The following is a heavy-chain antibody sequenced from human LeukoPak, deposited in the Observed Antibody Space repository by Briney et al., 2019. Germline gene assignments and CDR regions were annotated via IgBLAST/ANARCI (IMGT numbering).Heavy chain of an antibody. CDR1: GYTFTSYN. CDR3: ARGIIAAAGDFDY. V-gene: IGHV1-8*02. D-gene: IGHD6-13*01. Sequence: ASVKVSCKASGYTFTSYNINWVRQATGQGLEWMGWMNPNSGNTGYAQKFQGRVTMTRNTSISTAYMELSSLRSEDTAVYYCARGIIAAAGDFDYWGQGTLVTVSS. J-gene: IGHJ4*02. CDR2: MNPNSGNT.